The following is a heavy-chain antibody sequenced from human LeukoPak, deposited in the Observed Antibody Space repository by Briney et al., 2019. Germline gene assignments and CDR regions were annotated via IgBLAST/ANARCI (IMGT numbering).Heavy chain of an antibody. CDR3: TRGWQGSVWASYRPNYYFDY. CDR2: IYHSGST. CDR1: GYSISSGYY. Sequence: SETLSLTCAVCGYSISSGYYWGWIRQPPGNGLEWIGSIYHSGSTYYNPSLKSRVTISVDTSKNQFSLKLSSVTAADTAMAYCTRGWQGSVWASYRPNYYFDYWGQGTLVTVSS. D-gene: IGHD3-16*02. J-gene: IGHJ4*02. V-gene: IGHV4-38-2*01.